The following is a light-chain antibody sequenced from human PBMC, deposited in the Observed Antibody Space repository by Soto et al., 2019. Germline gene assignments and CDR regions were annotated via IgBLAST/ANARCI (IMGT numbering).Light chain of an antibody. CDR1: QTISTY. CDR3: QQSYTTPYS. V-gene: IGKV1-39*01. Sequence: IQMTQSPSSLSSSLGDRVTFTCRASQTISTYLHWYQQKPGKAPTLLISAASSLQGGVPARFSGSGSGTDFTLNISSLQPEDFAPYYCQQSYTTPYSFGQGTKVDIK. J-gene: IGKJ2*03. CDR2: AAS.